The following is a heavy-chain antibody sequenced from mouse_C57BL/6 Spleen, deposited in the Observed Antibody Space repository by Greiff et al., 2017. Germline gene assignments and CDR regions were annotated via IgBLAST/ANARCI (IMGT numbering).Heavy chain of an antibody. CDR2: INPNNGGT. Sequence: EVQLQQSGPELVKPGASVKISCKASGYTFTDYYMHWVKQSHGKSLEWIGDINPNNGGTSYNQKFKGKATLTVDKSSSTAYMGLRSLTSEDSAVYYCARCDYYYGSSYFDYWGQGTTLTVSS. CDR3: ARCDYYYGSSYFDY. CDR1: GYTFTDYY. V-gene: IGHV1-26*01. J-gene: IGHJ2*01. D-gene: IGHD1-1*01.